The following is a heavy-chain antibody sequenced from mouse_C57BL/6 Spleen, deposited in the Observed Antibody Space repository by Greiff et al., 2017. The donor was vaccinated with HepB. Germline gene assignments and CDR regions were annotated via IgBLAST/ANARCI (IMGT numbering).Heavy chain of an antibody. J-gene: IGHJ2*01. CDR2: IDPEDGET. CDR1: GFNIKDYY. Sequence: EVQLQQSGAELVKPGASVKLSCTASGFNIKDYYMHWVKQRTEQGLEWIGRIDPEDGETKYAQKFQGKATITADTSSNTAYLQLSSLTSEDTAVYYCARELVGYFDYWGQGTTLTVSS. CDR3: ARELVGYFDY. D-gene: IGHD4-1*01. V-gene: IGHV14-2*01.